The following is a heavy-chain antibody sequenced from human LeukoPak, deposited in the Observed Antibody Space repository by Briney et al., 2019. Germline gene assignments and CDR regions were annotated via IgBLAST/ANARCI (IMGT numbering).Heavy chain of an antibody. CDR3: AKDQWNWEDIVLMVYAQDY. CDR2: ISGSGGST. D-gene: IGHD2-8*01. J-gene: IGHJ4*02. Sequence: ETLSLTCTVSGGSISSYYWSWVRQAPGKGLEWVSAISGSGGSTYYADSVKGRFTISRDNSKNTLYLQMNSLRAEDTAVYYCAKDQWNWEDIVLMVYAQDYWGQGTLVTVSS. CDR1: GGSISSYY. V-gene: IGHV3-23*01.